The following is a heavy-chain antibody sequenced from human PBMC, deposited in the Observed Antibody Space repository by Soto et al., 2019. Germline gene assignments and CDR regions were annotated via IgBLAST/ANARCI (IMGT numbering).Heavy chain of an antibody. CDR3: ARDLGYCAAGSCYAKWGS. Sequence: PSETLSLTCTVSGGSISSDDYYWSWIRQPPGKGLEWIGYIYYSGNYYNPPLKSRVTISLDTSKNQFSLKLSSVTAADTAVYYCARDLGYCAAGSCYAKWGSWGQGTLVTVSS. CDR2: IYYSGN. D-gene: IGHD2-15*01. V-gene: IGHV4-30-4*01. J-gene: IGHJ5*02. CDR1: GGSISSDDYY.